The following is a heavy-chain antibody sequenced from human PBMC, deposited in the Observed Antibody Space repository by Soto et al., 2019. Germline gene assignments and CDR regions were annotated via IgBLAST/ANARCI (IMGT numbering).Heavy chain of an antibody. Sequence: SETLSLTCAVYGGSFSGYYWSWIRQPPGKGLEWIGEINHSGSTSYNPSLKSRVTISVDTSKNQFSLKLSSVTAADTAVYYCARGLVREGMDVWGQGTTVTVSS. V-gene: IGHV4-34*01. CDR3: ARGLVREGMDV. D-gene: IGHD3-16*01. CDR1: GGSFSGYY. CDR2: INHSGST. J-gene: IGHJ6*02.